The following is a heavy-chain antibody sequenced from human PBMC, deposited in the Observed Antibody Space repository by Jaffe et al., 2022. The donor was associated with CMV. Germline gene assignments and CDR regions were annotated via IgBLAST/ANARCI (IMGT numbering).Heavy chain of an antibody. D-gene: IGHD2-15*01. CDR3: ARGGVVVVAATGGYYYGMDV. J-gene: IGHJ6*02. V-gene: IGHV4-34*01. CDR1: GGSFSGYY. CDR2: INHSGST. Sequence: QVQLQQWGAGLLKPSETLSLTCAVYGGSFSGYYWSWIRQPPGKGLEWIGEINHSGSTNYNPSLKSRVTISVDTSKNQFSLKLSSVTAADTAVYYCARGGVVVVAATGGYYYGMDVWGQGTTVTVSS.